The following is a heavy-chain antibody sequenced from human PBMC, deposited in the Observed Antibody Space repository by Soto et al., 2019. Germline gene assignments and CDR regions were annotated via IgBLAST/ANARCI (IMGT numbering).Heavy chain of an antibody. CDR1: GFGFSSYA. CDR3: AKGSGTARFYSYIDV. Sequence: GGSLRLSCEASGFGFSSYAMSWVRQAPGKGLEWVSSISASGVTTFYADAVKGRSTISRDNSKNTVHLQMSSLRVDDTAVYYCAKGSGTARFYSYIDVWGKGTTVTVSS. V-gene: IGHV3-23*01. CDR2: ISASGVTT. D-gene: IGHD2-21*02. J-gene: IGHJ6*03.